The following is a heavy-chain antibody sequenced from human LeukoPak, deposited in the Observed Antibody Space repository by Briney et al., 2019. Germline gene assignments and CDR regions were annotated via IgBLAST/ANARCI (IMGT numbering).Heavy chain of an antibody. V-gene: IGHV1-2*02. CDR2: INPNSGGT. CDR1: GYTFTGYY. D-gene: IGHD2-2*02. J-gene: IGHJ5*02. Sequence: ASVKVSCKASGYTFTGYYMHWVRQAPGQGLEWMGWINPNSGGTNYAQKFQGRVTMTRDTSISTAYMELSRLRSDDTAVYYCARDLYCSSTSCYKDWFDPWGQGTLATVSS. CDR3: ARDLYCSSTSCYKDWFDP.